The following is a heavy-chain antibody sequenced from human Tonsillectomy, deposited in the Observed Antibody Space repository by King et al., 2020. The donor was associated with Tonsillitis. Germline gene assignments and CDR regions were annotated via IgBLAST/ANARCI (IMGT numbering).Heavy chain of an antibody. CDR3: RRLSPLVGATLFAY. CDR1: GGSISNSSYY. Sequence: QLQESGPGLVKPSETLSLTCTVSGGSISNSSYYWGWIRQPPGKGLEWIGIIYYSGSTYYNPSLKSRVTISGDTSKNQFSLKLSSVTAADTAVFYCRRLSPLVGATLFAYWGHGTLVTVSS. J-gene: IGHJ4*01. CDR2: IYYSGST. D-gene: IGHD1-26*01. V-gene: IGHV4-39*01.